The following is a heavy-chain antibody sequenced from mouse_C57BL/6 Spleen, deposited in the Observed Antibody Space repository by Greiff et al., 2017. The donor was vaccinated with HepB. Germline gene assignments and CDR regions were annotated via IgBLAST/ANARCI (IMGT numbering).Heavy chain of an antibody. D-gene: IGHD2-4*01. CDR3: ARGGLRRNYYAMDY. Sequence: EVKLEESGGGLVKPGGSLKLSCAASGFTFSDYGMHWVRQAPEKGLEWVAYISSGSSTIYYADTVKGRFTISRDNAKNTLFLQMTSLRSEDTAMYYCARGGLRRNYYAMDYWGQGTSVTVSS. J-gene: IGHJ4*01. CDR1: GFTFSDYG. CDR2: ISSGSSTI. V-gene: IGHV5-17*01.